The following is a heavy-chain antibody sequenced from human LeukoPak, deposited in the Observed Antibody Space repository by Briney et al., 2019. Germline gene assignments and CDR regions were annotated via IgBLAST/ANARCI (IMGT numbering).Heavy chain of an antibody. D-gene: IGHD5-12*01. CDR3: ARESRYSGYDFIDY. J-gene: IGHJ4*02. CDR1: GYTFTSYG. CDR2: ISAYNGNT. V-gene: IGHV1-18*01. Sequence: ASVKVSCKASGYTFTSYGISWVRQAPGQGLEWMGWISAYNGNTNYAQKFQGRVTMTTDTSTSTAYMELRSLRSDDTAVYCCARESRYSGYDFIDYWGQGTLVTVSS.